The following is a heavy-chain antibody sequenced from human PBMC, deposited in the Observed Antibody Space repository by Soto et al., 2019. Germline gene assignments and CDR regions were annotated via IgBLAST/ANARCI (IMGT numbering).Heavy chain of an antibody. J-gene: IGHJ5*02. CDR2: VTPDSGNT. CDR3: VRRHVSATGIDWFDP. CDR1: GYNFLPKA. D-gene: IGHD6-13*01. Sequence: APVQVSCKASGYNFLPKAVHWVSQATGRSLEWMGLVTPDSGNTKYSQKLQGRVTITRDTSASTAYMELSSLRSEDTAVYYCVRRHVSATGIDWFDPWGQGTLVTVSS. V-gene: IGHV1-3*01.